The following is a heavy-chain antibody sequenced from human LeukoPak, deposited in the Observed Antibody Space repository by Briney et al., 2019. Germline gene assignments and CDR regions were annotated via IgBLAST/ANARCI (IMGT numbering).Heavy chain of an antibody. Sequence: PSETLSLTCTVSGGSISSSSYYWGWIRQPPGKGLEWIGSIYYSGSTYYNPSLKSRVTISVDTSKNQFSLKLSSVTAADTAVYYCARHVFWFDPWGQGTLVTVSS. J-gene: IGHJ5*02. CDR1: GGSISSSSYY. CDR2: IYYSGST. CDR3: ARHVFWFDP. V-gene: IGHV4-39*07.